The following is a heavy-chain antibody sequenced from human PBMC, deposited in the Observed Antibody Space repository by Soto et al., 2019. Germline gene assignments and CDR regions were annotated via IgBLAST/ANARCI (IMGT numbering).Heavy chain of an antibody. J-gene: IGHJ5*02. Sequence: SETLSLTCTVSGGSISSGDYYWSWIRQPPGKGLEWIGYIYYSGSTYYNPSLKSRVTISVDTSKNQFSLKLSSVTAADTAVYYCARDAYCGGDCPHWFDPWGQGTLVTVSS. CDR3: ARDAYCGGDCPHWFDP. D-gene: IGHD2-21*02. V-gene: IGHV4-30-4*01. CDR1: GGSISSGDYY. CDR2: IYYSGST.